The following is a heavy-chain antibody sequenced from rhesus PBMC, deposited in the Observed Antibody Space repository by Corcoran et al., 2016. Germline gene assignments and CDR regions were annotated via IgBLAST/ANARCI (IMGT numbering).Heavy chain of an antibody. J-gene: IGHJ5-1*01. CDR2: ISGGSGST. CDR3: ANGGPDKDRFDV. V-gene: IGHV4-147*01. CDR1: GDAMRQRW. D-gene: IGHD3-34*01. Sequence: QLQLQESGPGVVRPSETLSSTCAVAGDAMRQRWWRWIRQAPGKGLVWIGRISGGSGSTSYSPSLKSRVTISTDTSKSQFSLRLISLTAADTAVYYCANGGPDKDRFDVWGPGVLVTVSS.